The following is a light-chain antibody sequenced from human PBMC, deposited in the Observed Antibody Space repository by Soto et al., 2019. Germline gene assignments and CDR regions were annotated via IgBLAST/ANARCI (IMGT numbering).Light chain of an antibody. Sequence: EIVMTQSPATLSVSPGERATLSCRASQSVSSNLAWYQQKPGQAPRLLIYGASTRATGIPARFSGSGSGTEFTLTISDLQPEDCATYYCLQDYSYPRTFGQGTKVEI. J-gene: IGKJ1*01. V-gene: IGKV3-15*01. CDR1: QSVSSN. CDR2: GAS. CDR3: LQDYSYPRT.